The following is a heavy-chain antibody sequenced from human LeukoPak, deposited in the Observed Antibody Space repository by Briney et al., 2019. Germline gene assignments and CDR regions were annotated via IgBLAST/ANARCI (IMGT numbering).Heavy chain of an antibody. CDR3: ARDSSGYDY. CDR1: GFTFSSYA. V-gene: IGHV3-30-3*01. Sequence: GGSLRLSCAASGFTFSSYAMHWVRQAPGKGLEWVAVISYDGSNKYYADSVKGRFTISRDNSKNTLFLQMNSLRAEDTAVYYCARDSSGYDYWGQGTLVTVSS. D-gene: IGHD3-22*01. J-gene: IGHJ4*02. CDR2: ISYDGSNK.